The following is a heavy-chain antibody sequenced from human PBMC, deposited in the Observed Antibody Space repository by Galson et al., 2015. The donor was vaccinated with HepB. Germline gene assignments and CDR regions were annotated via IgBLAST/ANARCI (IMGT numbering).Heavy chain of an antibody. J-gene: IGHJ4*02. V-gene: IGHV3-74*01. CDR2: INSDGSST. D-gene: IGHD6-13*01. CDR3: ARDKSSSGLCDY. Sequence: SLRLSCADSGFTFSSSWMHWVRQAPGKGLVWVSRINSDGSSTSYADSVKGRFTISRDNAKNTLYLQMNSLRAEDTAVYYCARDKSSSGLCDYWGQGTLVTVSS. CDR1: GFTFSSSW.